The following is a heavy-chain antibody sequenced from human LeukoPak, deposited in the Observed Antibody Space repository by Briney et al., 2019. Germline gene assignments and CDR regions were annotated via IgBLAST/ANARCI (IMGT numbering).Heavy chain of an antibody. D-gene: IGHD3-22*01. CDR1: GFTFSDYY. V-gene: IGHV3-11*04. CDR2: ISSSGSTI. J-gene: IGHJ4*02. CDR3: ARDLYRIVVVPHYFDY. Sequence: GGSLRLSCAASGFTFSDYYMSWIRQAPGKGLEWVSYISSSGSTIYYADSVKGRFTISRDNAKNSLYLQMNSLRAEDTAVYYCARDLYRIVVVPHYFDYWGQGALVTVSS.